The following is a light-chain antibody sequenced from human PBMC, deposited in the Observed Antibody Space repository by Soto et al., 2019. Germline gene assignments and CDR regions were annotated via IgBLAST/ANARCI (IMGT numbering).Light chain of an antibody. CDR1: QTVSFY. V-gene: IGKV3-11*01. Sequence: EIVLTQSPATLSLSPGERATLSCRASQTVSFYLAWYQQKPGQAPRLLIYDASKRATGAPARFSGSGSGTDVTLTNSSLEAEDFAGYYCQQRSNWPPFTFGPGTKVDIK. CDR3: QQRSNWPPFT. J-gene: IGKJ3*01. CDR2: DAS.